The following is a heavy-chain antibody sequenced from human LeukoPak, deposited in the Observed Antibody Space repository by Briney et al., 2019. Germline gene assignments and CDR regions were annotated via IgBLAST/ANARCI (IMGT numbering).Heavy chain of an antibody. Sequence: GGPLRLSRATSGFNFSDSRMTWVRQAPGKGLQWVANINRDGTEKHFLDSVEGRFTISRDNAKNTLYLQMNALRPQDTALYFCVRGDWYLESWGQGTLVTVSS. CDR3: VRGDWYLES. J-gene: IGHJ4*02. V-gene: IGHV3-7*04. CDR2: INRDGTEK. CDR1: GFNFSDSR. D-gene: IGHD2-21*01.